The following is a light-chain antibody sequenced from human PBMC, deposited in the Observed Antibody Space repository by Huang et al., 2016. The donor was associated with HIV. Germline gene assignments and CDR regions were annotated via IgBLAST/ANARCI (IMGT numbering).Light chain of an antibody. CDR3: QQYGSSPLT. CDR1: QSVGSNY. Sequence: ENVLTQSLGTPSLSPGERAVLSCRASQSVGSNYLAWYQQKPGQPPRRLIFGASSRATGIPDTFSGSGSGTDFTLIISRLEPEDFAVYYCQQYGSSPLTFGGGTKVELK. CDR2: GAS. J-gene: IGKJ4*01. V-gene: IGKV3-20*01.